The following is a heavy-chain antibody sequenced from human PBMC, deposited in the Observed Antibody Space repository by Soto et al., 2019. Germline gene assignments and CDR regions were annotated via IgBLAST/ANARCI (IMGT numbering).Heavy chain of an antibody. V-gene: IGHV4-61*01. D-gene: IGHD4-4*01. CDR2: IYHSGST. CDR1: FGSVISGSYY. Sequence: PSETLSLTCTFSFGSVISGSYYWNWIRQPPGKGLEWIGSIYHSGSTDYNPSLKSRVAISVDTSQNQFSLKLGSVTAADTAVYYCATVSLQLTTMDYWGQGALVTVSS. J-gene: IGHJ4*02. CDR3: ATVSLQLTTMDY.